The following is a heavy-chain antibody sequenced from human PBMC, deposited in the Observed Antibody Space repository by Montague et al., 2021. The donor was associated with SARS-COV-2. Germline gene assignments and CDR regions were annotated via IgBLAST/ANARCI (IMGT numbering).Heavy chain of an antibody. D-gene: IGHD4-17*01. J-gene: IGHJ3*02. Sequence: SETLSLTCTVSGGPIRTSSYYWGWIRQPPGKGLDWIGSIYYSGSTYYNPSLKSRVTISVDTSKNQFSLKLSSVTAADTAVYYCAVRGGALDAFDIWGQGTMVIVSS. CDR1: GGPIRTSSYY. CDR2: IYYSGST. V-gene: IGHV4-39*01. CDR3: AVRGGALDAFDI.